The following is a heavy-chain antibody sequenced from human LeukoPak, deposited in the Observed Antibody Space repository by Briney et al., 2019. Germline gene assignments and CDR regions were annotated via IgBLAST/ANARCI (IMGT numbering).Heavy chain of an antibody. D-gene: IGHD3-10*01. CDR1: GGSIGSYY. CDR3: ARDSMVRGGSWFDP. J-gene: IGHJ5*02. Sequence: SETLSLTCTVSGGSIGSYYWSWIRQPPGKGLEWIGYIYYSGSTNYNPSLKSRVTISVDTSKNQFSLKLSSVTAADTAVYYCARDSMVRGGSWFDPWGQGTLVTVSS. CDR2: IYYSGST. V-gene: IGHV4-59*01.